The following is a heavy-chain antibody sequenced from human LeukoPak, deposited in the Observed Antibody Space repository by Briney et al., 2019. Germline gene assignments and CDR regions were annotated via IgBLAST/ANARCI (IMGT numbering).Heavy chain of an antibody. CDR1: GYTFTSYG. CDR3: ARDTDILTGYSSDAFDI. D-gene: IGHD3-9*01. CDR2: ISAYNGNT. J-gene: IGHJ3*02. Sequence: GASVKVSCTASGYTFTSYGISWVRQAPGHGLEWMGWISAYNGNTNSAQKLQGRVTMTTDTSTSTAYMELRSLRSDDTAVYYCARDTDILTGYSSDAFDIWGQGTMVTVSS. V-gene: IGHV1-18*04.